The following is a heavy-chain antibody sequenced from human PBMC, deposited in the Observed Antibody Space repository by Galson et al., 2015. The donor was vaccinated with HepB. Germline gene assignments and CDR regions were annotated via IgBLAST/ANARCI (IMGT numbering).Heavy chain of an antibody. CDR1: GYTFTSYA. Sequence: SVKVSCKASGYTFTSYAISWVRQAPGQGLEWLGWIGAYNGNTNYAQKLQGRVTMTTDTSTSTAYMELRSLRSDDTAVYYCARDTLYYYDSTGYYYWGQGTLVTVSS. D-gene: IGHD3-22*01. CDR2: IGAYNGNT. CDR3: ARDTLYYYDSTGYYY. V-gene: IGHV1-18*01. J-gene: IGHJ4*02.